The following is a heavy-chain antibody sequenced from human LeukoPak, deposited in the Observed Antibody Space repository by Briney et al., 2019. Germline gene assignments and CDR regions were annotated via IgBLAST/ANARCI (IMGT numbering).Heavy chain of an antibody. CDR2: ISSSVSTK. Sequence: PGGSLRLSCAASGFTFSDYYMSWIRQAPGKGLEWVSYISSSVSTKYYADSVKGRFTISRDNAKTSLYLQMNSLRAEDTAVYYCARERYGGNGDLDYWGQGTLVTVSS. D-gene: IGHD4-23*01. V-gene: IGHV3-11*01. CDR3: ARERYGGNGDLDY. CDR1: GFTFSDYY. J-gene: IGHJ4*02.